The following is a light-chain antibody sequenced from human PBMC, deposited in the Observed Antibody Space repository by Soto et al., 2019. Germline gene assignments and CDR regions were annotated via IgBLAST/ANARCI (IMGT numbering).Light chain of an antibody. J-gene: IGKJ3*01. V-gene: IGKV3-20*01. CDR1: QTVTSSY. Sequence: EIVLTQSPGTLSLSPGERATLTCRASQTVTSSYLAWYQQKPGQAPRLLMYGASSRATGIPDRFSGSGSGTDFTLTISRLEPEDFAVYYCHQYGSSPLTFGPGTIVDIK. CDR3: HQYGSSPLT. CDR2: GAS.